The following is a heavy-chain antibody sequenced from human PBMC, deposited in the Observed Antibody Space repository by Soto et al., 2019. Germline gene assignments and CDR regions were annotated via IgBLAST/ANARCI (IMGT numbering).Heavy chain of an antibody. D-gene: IGHD3-3*01. Sequence: SETLSLTCTVSGGSVSSGSYYWSWIRQPPGKGLEWIGYIYHSGSTNYNPSLKSRVTISVDKSKNQFSLKLSSVTAADTAVYYCARLYYDFWSGPPLDYYYMDVWGKGTTVTVSS. CDR2: IYHSGST. J-gene: IGHJ6*03. V-gene: IGHV4-61*01. CDR1: GGSVSSGSYY. CDR3: ARLYYDFWSGPPLDYYYMDV.